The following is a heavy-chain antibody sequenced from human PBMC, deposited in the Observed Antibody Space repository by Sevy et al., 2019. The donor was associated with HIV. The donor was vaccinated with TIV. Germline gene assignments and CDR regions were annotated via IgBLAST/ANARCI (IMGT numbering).Heavy chain of an antibody. J-gene: IGHJ4*02. V-gene: IGHV3-33*01. Sequence: GGSLRLSCTASGFTFSNFGIHWVRQAPGKGLQWVALMWYDGNNKYYADSVKGRFTISRDSSKNTVYLQMNNLRAEDTAMYYCARGPSLIVAGAAGYLDYCGQGTLVTVSS. CDR3: ARGPSLIVAGAAGYLDY. D-gene: IGHD2-21*01. CDR2: MWYDGNNK. CDR1: GFTFSNFG.